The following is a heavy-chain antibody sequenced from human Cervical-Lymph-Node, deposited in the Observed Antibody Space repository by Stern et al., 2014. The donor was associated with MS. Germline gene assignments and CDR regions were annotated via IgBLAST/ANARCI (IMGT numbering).Heavy chain of an antibody. D-gene: IGHD4-17*01. Sequence: VQLVQSGAEGKKPGASVKVSCKASGYTLSELSMHWVRQAPGRGLEWMGGFDPEEGGTIYAQKFQGRVTMTEDTSTDTAYMELSSLRSEDTAVYYCAAQNTVTNYYYYGMDVWGQGTTVTVSS. CDR3: AAQNTVTNYYYYGMDV. CDR1: GYTLSELS. J-gene: IGHJ6*02. CDR2: FDPEEGGT. V-gene: IGHV1-24*01.